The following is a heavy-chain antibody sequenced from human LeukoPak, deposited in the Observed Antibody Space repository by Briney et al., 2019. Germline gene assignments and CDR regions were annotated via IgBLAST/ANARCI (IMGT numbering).Heavy chain of an antibody. Sequence: GASVKVSCKASGYTFTSYYMHWVRQAPGQGLEWMGIINPSGGSTSYAQKFQGRITMTRDTSTSTVYMELSSLRSEDTAVYYCARATPGWNSQLNAFDIWGQGTMVTVSS. CDR3: ARATPGWNSQLNAFDI. J-gene: IGHJ3*02. V-gene: IGHV1-46*01. CDR1: GYTFTSYY. CDR2: INPSGGST. D-gene: IGHD1-7*01.